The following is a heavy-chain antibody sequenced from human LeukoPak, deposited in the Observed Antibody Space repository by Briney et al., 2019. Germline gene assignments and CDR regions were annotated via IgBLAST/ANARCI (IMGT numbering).Heavy chain of an antibody. J-gene: IGHJ4*02. CDR2: IRYDGSNK. CDR3: AKAMVRGIDY. D-gene: IGHD3-10*01. V-gene: IGHV3-30*02. Sequence: GGSLRLSCAASGFTFTSYGMHWVRQAPGKGRGWVAFIRYDGSNKYYADSVKGRFTISRDNSKNTLYLQMNSLRAEDTAVYYCAKAMVRGIDYWGQGTLVTVSS. CDR1: GFTFTSYG.